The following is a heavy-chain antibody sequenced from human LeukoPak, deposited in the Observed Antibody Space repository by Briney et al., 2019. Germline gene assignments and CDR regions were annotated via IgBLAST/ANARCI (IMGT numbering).Heavy chain of an antibody. CDR2: FDPEDGET. CDR1: GFTFSSYG. D-gene: IGHD4-23*01. J-gene: IGHJ4*02. V-gene: IGHV1-24*01. Sequence: GGSLRLSCAASGFTFSSYGMHWVRQAPGKGLEWMGGFDPEDGETIYAQKFQGRVTMTEDTSTDTAYMELSSLRSEDTAVYYCATDALTPFDCWGQGTLVTVSS. CDR3: ATDALTPFDC.